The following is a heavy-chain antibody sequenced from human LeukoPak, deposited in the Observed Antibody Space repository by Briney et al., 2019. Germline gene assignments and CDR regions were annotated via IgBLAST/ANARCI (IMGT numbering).Heavy chain of an antibody. J-gene: IGHJ4*02. CDR3: ARDLLNDEGSSYFFDQ. D-gene: IGHD2-2*01. Sequence: GRPLRLSCGASGFTFSSYSMNWVRQAPGKGLEWVSYISKSSDRIYHADSVKGRFTISRDNAKNSLYLQMDSLRAEDTAVYYCARDLLNDEGSSYFFDQWGQGTLVTVSS. V-gene: IGHV3-48*04. CDR2: ISKSSDRI. CDR1: GFTFSSYS.